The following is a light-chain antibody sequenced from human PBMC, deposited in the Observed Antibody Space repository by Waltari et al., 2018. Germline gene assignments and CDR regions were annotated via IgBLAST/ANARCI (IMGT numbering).Light chain of an antibody. V-gene: IGLV1-40*01. CDR1: TSNIGAGHD. Sequence: QSVLTQPPSVSGTPGQRVTISCSGSTSNIGAGHDVHWYQHLPGTAPKLPICGKNHRPSGVPDRFSGSKSGTSASLAITGLQADDEADYFCQSFDNMLSGGVVFGGGTKLAVL. CDR3: QSFDNMLSGGVV. J-gene: IGLJ2*01. CDR2: GKN.